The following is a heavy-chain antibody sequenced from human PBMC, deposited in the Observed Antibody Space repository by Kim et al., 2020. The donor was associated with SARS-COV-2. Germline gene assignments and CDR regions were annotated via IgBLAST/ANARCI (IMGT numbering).Heavy chain of an antibody. CDR3: AEDYRDTGIRGAIDRDYFGS. Sequence: GGSLRLSCAASGFTFGNYAMNWVRQGPEKGLEWVIGISDNGGSTYTADSVKGRFTISRDNSMNTVYLQMNDLRVEDTAVYYCAEDYRDTGIRGAIDRDYFGSWGQGILATVS. J-gene: IGHJ4*02. CDR2: ISDNGGST. V-gene: IGHV3-23*01. CDR1: GFTFGNYA. D-gene: IGHD3-10*01.